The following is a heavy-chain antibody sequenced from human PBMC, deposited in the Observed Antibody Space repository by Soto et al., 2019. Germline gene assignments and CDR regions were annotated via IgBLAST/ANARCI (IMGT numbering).Heavy chain of an antibody. CDR2: ISYDGSNK. J-gene: IGHJ6*02. V-gene: IGHV3-30-3*01. D-gene: IGHD2-15*01. Sequence: QVQLVESGGGVVQPGRSLRLSCAASGFTFSSYAMHWVRQAPGKGLEWVAVISYDGSNKYYADSVKGRFTISRDNSKNTLYLQMNSLRAEDTAVYYCARENIGYCSGGSCYSVGDHYYGMDVWGQGTTVTVSS. CDR3: ARENIGYCSGGSCYSVGDHYYGMDV. CDR1: GFTFSSYA.